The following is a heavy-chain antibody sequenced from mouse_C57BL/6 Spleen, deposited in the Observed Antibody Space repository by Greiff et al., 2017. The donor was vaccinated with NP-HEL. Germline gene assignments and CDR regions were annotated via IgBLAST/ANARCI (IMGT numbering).Heavy chain of an antibody. CDR2: IYPGDGDT. CDR3: ARLDYYGSSHWYFDV. D-gene: IGHD1-1*01. CDR1: GYAFISSW. Sequence: VQLQQSGPELVKPGASVKISCKASGYAFISSWMNWVKQRPGKGLEWIGRIYPGDGDTNYNGKFKGKATLTADKSSSTAYMQLSSLTSEDSAVYFCARLDYYGSSHWYFDVWGTGTTVTVSS. J-gene: IGHJ1*03. V-gene: IGHV1-82*01.